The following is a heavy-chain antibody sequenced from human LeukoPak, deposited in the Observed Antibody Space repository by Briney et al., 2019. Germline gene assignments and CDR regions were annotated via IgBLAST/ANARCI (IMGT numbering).Heavy chain of an antibody. CDR1: GGSFSGYY. D-gene: IGHD3-10*01. J-gene: IGHJ3*02. CDR3: ASRRGSFDAFDI. CDR2: INHSGST. Sequence: PSETLSLTCAVYGGSFSGYYWSWIRQPPGKGLEWIGEINHSGSTNYNPSLKSRLTISVDTSKNQFSLKLTSVTAADTAVYYCASRRGSFDAFDIWGQGTMVTVSS. V-gene: IGHV4-34*01.